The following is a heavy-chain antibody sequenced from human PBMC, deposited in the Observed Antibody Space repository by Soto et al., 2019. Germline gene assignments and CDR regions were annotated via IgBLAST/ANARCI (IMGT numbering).Heavy chain of an antibody. CDR1: GFTFSSYA. CDR3: AKVVGLGYCSGGSCYLGAFDI. Sequence: GGSLRLSCAASGFTFSSYAMSWVRQAPGKGLEWVSAISGSGGSTYYADSVKGRFTISRDNTKNTLYLQMNSLRAEETAVYYFAKVVGLGYCSGGSCYLGAFDIWGQGTMVTVSS. D-gene: IGHD2-15*01. CDR2: ISGSGGST. J-gene: IGHJ3*02. V-gene: IGHV3-23*01.